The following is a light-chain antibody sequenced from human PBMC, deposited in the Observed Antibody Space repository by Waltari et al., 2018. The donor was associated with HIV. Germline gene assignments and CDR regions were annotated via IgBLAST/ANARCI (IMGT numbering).Light chain of an antibody. CDR1: QTVYNW. V-gene: IGKV1-5*03. CDR2: KAS. J-gene: IGKJ3*01. Sequence: DIPLTQSPSTVSASVGASITITCRASQTVYNWLAWYQQRPGKAPKLLIYKASTLESGVPPRFSGSGSGTEFTLTINGLQSDDFATYYCQQYYSYSTFGPGTKVDIK. CDR3: QQYYSYST.